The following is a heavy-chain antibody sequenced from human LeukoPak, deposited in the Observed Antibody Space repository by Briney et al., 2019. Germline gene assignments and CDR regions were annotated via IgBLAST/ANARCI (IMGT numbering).Heavy chain of an antibody. CDR3: ASPLLERGYSGYEGPNRADAFDI. V-gene: IGHV1-69*01. CDR1: GGTFSSYA. D-gene: IGHD5-12*01. CDR2: IIPIFGTA. J-gene: IGHJ3*02. Sequence: ASVKVSCKASGGTFSSYAISWVRQAPGQGLEWMGGIIPIFGTANYAQKFQGRVTITADESTSTAYMELSSLRSEDTAVYYCASPLLERGYSGYEGPNRADAFDIWGQGTMVTVS.